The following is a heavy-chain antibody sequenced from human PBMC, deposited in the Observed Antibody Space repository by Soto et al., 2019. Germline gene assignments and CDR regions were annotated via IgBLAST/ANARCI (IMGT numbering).Heavy chain of an antibody. CDR1: GGTFSSYA. D-gene: IGHD3-10*01. J-gene: IGHJ4*02. V-gene: IGHV1-69*01. Sequence: QVQLVQSGAEVKKPGSSVKVSCKASGGTFSSYAISWVRQAPGQGLEWMGGIIPIFGTANYAQMFQGRVTITADESTSTVYMELSILRSEDTAVYYCARDDPGDSTRCDYWGRGTLVTVSS. CDR3: ARDDPGDSTRCDY. CDR2: IIPIFGTA.